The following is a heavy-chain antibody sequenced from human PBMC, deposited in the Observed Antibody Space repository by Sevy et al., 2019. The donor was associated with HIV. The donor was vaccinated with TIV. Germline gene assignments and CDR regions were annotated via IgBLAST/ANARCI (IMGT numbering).Heavy chain of an antibody. D-gene: IGHD2-2*02. CDR1: GGSFSGYY. V-gene: IGHV4-34*01. J-gene: IGHJ5*02. CDR2: INHSGST. Sequence: SETLSLTCAVYGGSFSGYYWSWIRQPPGKGLEWIGEINHSGSTNYNPSLKSRVTISVDTSKNQCSLKLSSVTAADTAVYYCARGPYCSSTSCYTGNWFDPWGQGTLVTVSS. CDR3: ARGPYCSSTSCYTGNWFDP.